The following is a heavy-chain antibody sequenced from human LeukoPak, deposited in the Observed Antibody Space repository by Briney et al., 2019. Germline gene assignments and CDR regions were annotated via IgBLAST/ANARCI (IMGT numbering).Heavy chain of an antibody. CDR2: INWNGIST. CDR3: AREGVLAPTDAFDI. J-gene: IGHJ3*02. D-gene: IGHD3-3*01. Sequence: GGSLRLSCAASGFTFDDYGMNWVRQVPGKGLQWISAINWNGISTGYADSVKGRFTISRDNAKNSLYLQMNSLRAEDTALYYCAREGVLAPTDAFDIWGQGTMVTVSS. V-gene: IGHV3-20*04. CDR1: GFTFDDYG.